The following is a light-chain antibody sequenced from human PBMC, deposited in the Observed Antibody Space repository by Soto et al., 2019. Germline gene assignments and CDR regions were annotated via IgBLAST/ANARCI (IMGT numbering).Light chain of an antibody. V-gene: IGLV4-69*01. Sequence: QLVLTQSPSASASLGASVKLTCTLSSGHSYYAIAWHQQQPEKGPRYLMKVNNGGSHMNGDGIPDRFSGSSSGAERYLIISGLQSEDEADYYCQTWDTTIVVFGGGTKLTVL. CDR1: SGHSYYA. CDR3: QTWDTTIVV. CDR2: VNNGGSH. J-gene: IGLJ3*02.